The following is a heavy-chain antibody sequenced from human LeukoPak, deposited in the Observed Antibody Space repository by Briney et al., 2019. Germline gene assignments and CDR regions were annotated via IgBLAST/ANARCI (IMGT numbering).Heavy chain of an antibody. D-gene: IGHD6-13*01. CDR2: IGSSSSTI. CDR3: AKDREAAALIYDY. CDR1: GFTFSSYS. J-gene: IGHJ4*02. Sequence: GGSLRLSCAASGFTFSSYSMNWVRQAPGKGLGWVSYIGSSSSTIYYADSVKGRFTISRDNSKNTLYLQMNSLRAEDTAVYYCAKDREAAALIYDYWGQGTLVTVSS. V-gene: IGHV3-48*01.